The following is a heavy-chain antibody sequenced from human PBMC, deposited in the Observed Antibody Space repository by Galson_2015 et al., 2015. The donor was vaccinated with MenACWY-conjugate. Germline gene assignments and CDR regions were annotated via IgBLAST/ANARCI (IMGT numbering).Heavy chain of an antibody. CDR1: GFTFSSYS. D-gene: IGHD3-10*01. V-gene: IGHV3-48*04. CDR2: ISSSSSTI. CDR3: ARSFNGFGESYFDY. J-gene: IGHJ4*02. Sequence: SPRLSCAASGFTFSSYSMNWVRQAPGKGLEWVSYISSSSSTIYYADSVKGRFTISRDNAKNSLYLQKNSLRAEDTAVYYCARSFNGFGESYFDYWGQGTLVTVSS.